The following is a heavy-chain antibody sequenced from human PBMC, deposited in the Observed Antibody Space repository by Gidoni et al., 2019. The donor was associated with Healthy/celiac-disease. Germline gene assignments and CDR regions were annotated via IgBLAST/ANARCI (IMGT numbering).Heavy chain of an antibody. Sequence: ELQLVESGGGLVKPGGSLRLSCSASGSTFIIYSMNWVRQAPGKGREWVSSISSSSNYIYYADSVKGRFTISRDNAKNSLYLQMNSLRAEDTAVYYCARDERGISVGFGELLPNFDAFDIWGQGTMVTVSS. D-gene: IGHD3-10*01. J-gene: IGHJ3*02. CDR2: ISSSSNYI. CDR1: GSTFIIYS. CDR3: ARDERGISVGFGELLPNFDAFDI. V-gene: IGHV3-21*01.